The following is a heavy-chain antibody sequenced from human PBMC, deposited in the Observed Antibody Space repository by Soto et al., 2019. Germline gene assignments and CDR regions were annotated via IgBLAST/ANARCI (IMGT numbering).Heavy chain of an antibody. J-gene: IGHJ6*02. V-gene: IGHV4-59*01. D-gene: IGHD3-22*01. CDR3: ARENGYYDSSGYRLRERYYYYGMDV. Sequence: SLTCTVSGGSISSYYWSWIRQPPGKGLEWIGYIYYSGSTNYNPSLKSRVTISVDTSKNQFSLKLSSVTAADTAVYYCARENGYYDSSGYRLRERYYYYGMDVWGQGTTVTVSS. CDR2: IYYSGST. CDR1: GGSISSYY.